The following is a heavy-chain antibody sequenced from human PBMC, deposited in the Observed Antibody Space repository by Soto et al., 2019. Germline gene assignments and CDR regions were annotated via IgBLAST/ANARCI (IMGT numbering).Heavy chain of an antibody. CDR2: IYYSGST. D-gene: IGHD2-15*01. CDR1: CGSISSYY. Sequence: SETLSLTCTVSCGSISSYYWSWIRQPPGKGLEWIGYIYYSGSTNYNPSLKSRVTISVDTSKNQFSLKLSSVTAADTAVYYCARDIVVVVAATGHKYNWFDPWGQGTLVTVSS. J-gene: IGHJ5*02. V-gene: IGHV4-59*01. CDR3: ARDIVVVVAATGHKYNWFDP.